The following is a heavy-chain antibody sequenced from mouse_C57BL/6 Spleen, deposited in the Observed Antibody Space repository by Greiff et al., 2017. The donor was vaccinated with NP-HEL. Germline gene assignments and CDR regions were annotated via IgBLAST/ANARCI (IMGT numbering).Heavy chain of an antibody. CDR1: GYTFTDYY. Sequence: QVQLKESGAELVRPGASVKLSCKASGYTFTDYYINWVKQRPGQGLEWIARIYPGSGNTYYNEKFKGKATLTAEKSSSTAYMQLSSLTSEDSAVYFCARSYYYGSSYGDYWGQGTTLTVSS. D-gene: IGHD1-1*01. CDR3: ARSYYYGSSYGDY. V-gene: IGHV1-76*01. J-gene: IGHJ2*01. CDR2: IYPGSGNT.